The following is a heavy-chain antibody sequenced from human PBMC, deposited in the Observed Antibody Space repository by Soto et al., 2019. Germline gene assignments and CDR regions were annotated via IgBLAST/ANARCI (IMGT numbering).Heavy chain of an antibody. Sequence: QVQLQESGPGLVKPSQTLSLTCTVSGGSISSGGYYWSWIRQHPGKGLEWIGYIYYSGSTYYNPSLKGRITISVDTSKNLSPLRLGSVTAAGTAVYYGAGGGGVGCTNGVCYLTIDPWGQGTLVTVSS. J-gene: IGHJ5*02. CDR2: IYYSGST. CDR3: AGGGGVGCTNGVCYLTIDP. D-gene: IGHD2-8*01. V-gene: IGHV4-31*03. CDR1: GGSISSGGYY.